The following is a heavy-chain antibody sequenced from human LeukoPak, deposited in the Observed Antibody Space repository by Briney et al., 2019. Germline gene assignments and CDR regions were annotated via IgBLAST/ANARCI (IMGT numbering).Heavy chain of an antibody. D-gene: IGHD5-18*01. V-gene: IGHV1-3*01. CDR3: ARERLDTAMVFDY. CDR1: GYTFTIYA. Sequence: ASVKVSFKASGYTFTIYAMHWVRQAPGQRQEWMGWINAGNGNTKYSQKFQGRVTITRDTSASTAYMELSSLRSEDTAVYYCARERLDTAMVFDYWGQGTLVTVSS. CDR2: INAGNGNT. J-gene: IGHJ4*02.